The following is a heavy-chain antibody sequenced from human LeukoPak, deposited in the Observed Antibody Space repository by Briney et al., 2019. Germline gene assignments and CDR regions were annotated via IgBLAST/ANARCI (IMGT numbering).Heavy chain of an antibody. D-gene: IGHD6-6*01. Sequence: GASVKVSCKASGGTFSDHAVSWVRQAPGQGLEWMGRIIPLLGVRSYAQKFQDRVTVSADKSTSTAYMELSSLRAEDTAVYYCVRDLYSSSYYFNYWGQGTLVTVSS. V-gene: IGHV1-69*04. CDR1: GGTFSDHA. CDR2: IIPLLGVR. J-gene: IGHJ4*02. CDR3: VRDLYSSSYYFNY.